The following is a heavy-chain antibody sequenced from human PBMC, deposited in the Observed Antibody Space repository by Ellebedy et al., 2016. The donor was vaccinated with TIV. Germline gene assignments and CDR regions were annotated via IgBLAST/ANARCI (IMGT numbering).Heavy chain of an antibody. CDR1: GYSFTSYW. CDR2: IYPGDSHT. D-gene: IGHD3-3*01. CDR3: ARRPFRSRSLYDY. V-gene: IGHV5-51*01. J-gene: IGHJ4*02. Sequence: KVSCKGSGYSFTSYWVGWARQMPGKGLEWMGIIYPGDSHTRYSPSFQGQVTISADKSISTAYLQWSSLKASDTAMYYCARRPFRSRSLYDYWGQGTLVTVSS.